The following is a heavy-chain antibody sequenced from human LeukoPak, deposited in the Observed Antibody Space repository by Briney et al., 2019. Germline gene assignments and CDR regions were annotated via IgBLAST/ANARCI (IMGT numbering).Heavy chain of an antibody. CDR1: GLTHNSHS. CDR3: ARGVGAIINPFDY. D-gene: IGHD1-26*01. V-gene: IGHV3-21*01. CDR2: ISSSSSYI. Sequence: GGSLRLSCAASGLTHNSHSMHWVRPAPGRAREWVSSISSSSSYIYYADSVKVRVTISRDNAKNSLYLQMNSLRAEDTAVYYCARGVGAIINPFDYWGRGTVATVSS. J-gene: IGHJ4*02.